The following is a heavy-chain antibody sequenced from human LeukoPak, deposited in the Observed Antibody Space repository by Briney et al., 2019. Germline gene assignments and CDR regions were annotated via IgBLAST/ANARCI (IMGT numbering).Heavy chain of an antibody. CDR3: AKLIGYCSSTSCSGFDP. CDR1: GFSLSGYW. J-gene: IGHJ5*02. Sequence: GGSLRLSCAASGFSLSGYWMSWVRQAPGKGLEWVSAISGSGGSTYYADSVKGRFTISRDNSKNTLYLQMNSLRAEDTAVYYCAKLIGYCSSTSCSGFDPWGQGTLVTVSS. CDR2: ISGSGGST. D-gene: IGHD2-2*01. V-gene: IGHV3-23*01.